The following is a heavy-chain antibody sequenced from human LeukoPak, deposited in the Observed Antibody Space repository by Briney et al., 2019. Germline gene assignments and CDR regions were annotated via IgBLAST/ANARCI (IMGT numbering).Heavy chain of an antibody. CDR2: INHSGST. CDR3: ARGHFVLLWVGGVAAPRWFAP. J-gene: IGHJ5*02. V-gene: IGHV4-34*04. CDR1: GGSFSGYY. Sequence: SETLSLTCAVYGGSFSGYYWSWIRQPPGKGLEWTGEINHSGSTHHNPSLKSRATISVDTSKNQFSLKLSSVTAADTAVYDCARGHFVLLWVGGVAAPRWFAPWGQGTLVTVSS. D-gene: IGHD3-10*01.